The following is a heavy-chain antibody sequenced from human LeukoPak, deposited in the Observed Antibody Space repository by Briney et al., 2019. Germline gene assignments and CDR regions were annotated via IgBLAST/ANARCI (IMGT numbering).Heavy chain of an antibody. CDR3: ARDGRSSSWYGGDY. V-gene: IGHV1-18*01. D-gene: IGHD6-13*01. CDR2: ISVYNGNT. J-gene: IGHJ4*02. Sequence: GASVTVSCKASGYTFSIYGFSWVRQAPGQGLEWMGWISVYNGNTNYAQKLQGRVTMTTDTSTSTAYMELRSLRSDDTAVYYCARDGRSSSWYGGDYWGQGTLVTVSS. CDR1: GYTFSIYG.